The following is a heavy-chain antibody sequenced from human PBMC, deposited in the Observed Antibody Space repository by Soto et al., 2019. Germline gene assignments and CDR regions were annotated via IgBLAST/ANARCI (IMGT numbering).Heavy chain of an antibody. D-gene: IGHD3-22*01. Sequence: NPSETLSLTCAVSGGSISSGGYSWSWIRQPPGKGLEWIGYIYHSGSTYYNPSLKSRVTISVDRSKNQFSLKLSSVTAADTAVYYCARGVEYYDSSGYYYGVYFDYWGQGTLVTVSS. V-gene: IGHV4-30-2*01. CDR3: ARGVEYYDSSGYYYGVYFDY. CDR2: IYHSGST. J-gene: IGHJ4*02. CDR1: GGSISSGGYS.